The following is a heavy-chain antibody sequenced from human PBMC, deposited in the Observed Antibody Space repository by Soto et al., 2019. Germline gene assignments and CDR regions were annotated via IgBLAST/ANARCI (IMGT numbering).Heavy chain of an antibody. V-gene: IGHV1-3*01. CDR3: ASHYYDPPDRALQIKNWFDP. Sequence: ASVKVSCKASGYTFTNYAMHWVRQAPGQRLEWMGWINAGNGNTKYSQKFQGRVTITRDTSASTAYMELSSLRSEDTAVYYCASHYYDPPDRALQIKNWFDPWGQGTLVTVSS. D-gene: IGHD3-22*01. CDR1: GYTFTNYA. J-gene: IGHJ5*02. CDR2: INAGNGNT.